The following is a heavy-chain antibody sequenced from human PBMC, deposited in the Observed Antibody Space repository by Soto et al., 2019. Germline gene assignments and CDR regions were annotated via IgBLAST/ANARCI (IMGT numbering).Heavy chain of an antibody. V-gene: IGHV1-8*01. J-gene: IGHJ4*02. CDR1: GYSFTSYD. CDR2: MDPNSGDT. CDR3: TRNRRYTGDFEY. Sequence: ASVKVSCKASGYSFTSYDINWMRQAPGQGLEWMGWMDPNSGDTGFAQKFQGRITMTRDTSIGTAYMELSSLESGDTALYFCTRNRRYTGDFEYWGQGTLVTVSS. D-gene: IGHD1-26*01.